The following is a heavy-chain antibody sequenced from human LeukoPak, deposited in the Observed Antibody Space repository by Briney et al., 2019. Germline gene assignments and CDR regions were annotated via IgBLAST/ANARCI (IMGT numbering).Heavy chain of an antibody. V-gene: IGHV1-18*01. CDR3: ARDGKQQLGFDY. J-gene: IGHJ4*02. Sequence: ASVKVSCKPSVYTFTSYGISWVRQAPGQGLEGMGWISAYNGKTNHAQNFQGRVTMTTDTSTSTAYMELRSLRSDDTAVYYCARDGKQQLGFDYWGQGTLVTVSS. CDR2: ISAYNGKT. D-gene: IGHD6-13*01. CDR1: VYTFTSYG.